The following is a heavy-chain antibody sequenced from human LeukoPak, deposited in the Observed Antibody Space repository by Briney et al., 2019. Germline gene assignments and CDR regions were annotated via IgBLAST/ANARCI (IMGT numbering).Heavy chain of an antibody. CDR3: ARDRYDSSGRTKTLDY. J-gene: IGHJ4*02. Sequence: GGSLRLSCAASGFTFSSYAMSWVRQAPGKGLEWVSGINWNGGSTGYADSVKGRFTISRDNAKNSLYLQMNSLRAEDTALYYCARDRYDSSGRTKTLDYWGQGTLVTVSS. D-gene: IGHD3-22*01. CDR2: INWNGGST. V-gene: IGHV3-20*04. CDR1: GFTFSSYA.